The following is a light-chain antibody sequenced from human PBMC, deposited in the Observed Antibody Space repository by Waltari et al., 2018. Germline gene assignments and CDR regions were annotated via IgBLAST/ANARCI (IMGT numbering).Light chain of an antibody. CDR1: QRVSRA. CDR2: GAS. CDR3: QHYLRLPVT. Sequence: EIVLTQSPGTLSLSLGARATLSCRASQRVSRALAWYQQKPGQAPRLLIYGASARATVSPDSVSVSGSATDFSLTVSRLEPDDFAVYYCQHYLRLPVTFGQGTTVEI. V-gene: IGKV3-20*01. J-gene: IGKJ1*01.